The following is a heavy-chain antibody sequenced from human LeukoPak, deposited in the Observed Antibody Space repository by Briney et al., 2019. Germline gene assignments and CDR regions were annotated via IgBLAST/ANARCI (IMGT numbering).Heavy chain of an antibody. CDR3: ARGHMAAAGRRGYYFDY. V-gene: IGHV4-4*07. Sequence: SETLSLTCTVSGGSISSYYWSWIRQLAGKGLEWIGRIYTSGSTNYNPSLKSRVTMSVDTSKNQFSLKLSSVTAADTAVYYCARGHMAAAGRRGYYFDYWGQGTLVTVSS. D-gene: IGHD6-13*01. J-gene: IGHJ4*02. CDR1: GGSISSYY. CDR2: IYTSGST.